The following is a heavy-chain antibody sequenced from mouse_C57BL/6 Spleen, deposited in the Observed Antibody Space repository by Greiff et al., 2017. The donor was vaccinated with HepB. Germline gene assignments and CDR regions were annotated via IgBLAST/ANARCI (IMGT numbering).Heavy chain of an antibody. CDR2: IDPANGNT. CDR3: ARDYYGSSYTDY. V-gene: IGHV14-3*01. CDR1: GFNIKNPY. J-gene: IGHJ2*01. Sequence: VQLQQSVAELVRPGASVKLSCTASGFNIKNPYMHWVKQRPEQGLEWIGRIDPANGNTKYAPKFQGKATITADTSSNTAYLQLSSLTSEDTAIYYCARDYYGSSYTDYWGQGTTLTVSS. D-gene: IGHD1-1*01.